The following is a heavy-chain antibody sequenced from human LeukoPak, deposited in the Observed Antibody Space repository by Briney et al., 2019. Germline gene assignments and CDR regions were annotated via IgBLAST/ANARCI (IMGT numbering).Heavy chain of an antibody. V-gene: IGHV4-34*01. CDR1: GGSFSGYY. CDR3: ARRKEWLVRWFDP. CDR2: INHSGST. D-gene: IGHD6-19*01. Sequence: TSETLSLTCAVYGGSFSGYYWSWIRQPPGKGLEWIGEINHSGSTNYNPSLKSRVTISVDTSKNQFSLKLSSVTAADTAVYYCARRKEWLVRWFDPWGQGTLVTVSS. J-gene: IGHJ5*02.